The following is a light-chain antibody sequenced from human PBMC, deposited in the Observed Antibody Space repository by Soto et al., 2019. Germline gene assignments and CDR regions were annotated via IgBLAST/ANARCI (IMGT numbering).Light chain of an antibody. Sequence: EIVMTQSPGTLSVSPGERATLSCRASQSVSDRLDWYEQKPGQAPRLVIYGASTRATGIPARFSGSGAGTDFTLTISSLQSEYFAVYYWQQYKDLPLTFGGGTKVEIK. CDR3: QQYKDLPLT. CDR1: QSVSDR. CDR2: GAS. V-gene: IGKV3-15*01. J-gene: IGKJ4*01.